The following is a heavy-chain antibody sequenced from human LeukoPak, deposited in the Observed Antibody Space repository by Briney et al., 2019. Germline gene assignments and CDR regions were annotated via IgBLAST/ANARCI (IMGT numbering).Heavy chain of an antibody. CDR1: GYTFTGYY. Sequence: ASVKVSCKASGYTFTGYYMHWVRQAPGKGLEWMGGFDPEDGETIYAQKFQGRVTMTEDTSTDTAYMELSSLRSEDTAVYYCATGYSSSWYRWFDPWGQGTLVTVSS. CDR2: FDPEDGET. D-gene: IGHD6-13*01. CDR3: ATGYSSSWYRWFDP. J-gene: IGHJ5*02. V-gene: IGHV1-24*01.